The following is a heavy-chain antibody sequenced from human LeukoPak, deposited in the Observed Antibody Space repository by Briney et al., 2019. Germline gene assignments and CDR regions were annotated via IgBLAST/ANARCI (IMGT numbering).Heavy chain of an antibody. CDR2: IYSGGST. D-gene: IGHD2-15*01. CDR3: ARAKLLYCSGGSCYPNWFDP. CDR1: GLTFSSYA. J-gene: IGHJ5*02. V-gene: IGHV3-23*03. Sequence: GGSLRLSCAASGLTFSSYAMSWVRQAPGKGLEWVSVIYSGGSTYYADSVKGRFTISRDSSKDTLYLQMNSLRVEDTAVYYCARAKLLYCSGGSCYPNWFDPWGQGTLVTVSS.